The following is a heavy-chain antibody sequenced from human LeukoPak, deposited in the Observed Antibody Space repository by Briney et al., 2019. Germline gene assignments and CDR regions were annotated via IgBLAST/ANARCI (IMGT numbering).Heavy chain of an antibody. Sequence: GGSLRLSCAASGFTFSSYGMHWVRQAPGKGLEWVAFLRRDGSDKYYADSVKGRFTISRDNSKNTVYLQMNSLRPEDTAVYYCAKDHSQNFDYWGQGTLVTVSS. CDR1: GFTFSSYG. CDR3: AKDHSQNFDY. CDR2: LRRDGSDK. V-gene: IGHV3-30*02. D-gene: IGHD5-18*01. J-gene: IGHJ4*02.